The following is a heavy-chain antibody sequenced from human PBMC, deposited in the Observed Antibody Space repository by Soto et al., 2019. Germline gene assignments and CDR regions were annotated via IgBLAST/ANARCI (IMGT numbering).Heavy chain of an antibody. CDR2: ISSSSSTI. CDR1: DFTFSSYS. CDR3: ARAALYNWNDVSWFDP. V-gene: IGHV3-48*01. D-gene: IGHD1-1*01. J-gene: IGHJ5*02. Sequence: EVQLVESGGGLVQPGGSLRLSCADSDFTFSSYSMNWVRQAPGKGLEWVSYISSSSSTIYYADSVKGRFTISRDNAKNSLYLQMNSLSAEDTAVYYCARAALYNWNDVSWFDPWGQGTLVTVSS.